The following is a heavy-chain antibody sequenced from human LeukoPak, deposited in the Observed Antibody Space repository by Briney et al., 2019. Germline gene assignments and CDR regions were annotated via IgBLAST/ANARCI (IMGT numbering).Heavy chain of an antibody. D-gene: IGHD6-19*01. Sequence: PSETLSLTCTVSGGSVSSRSHYWSWIRQPPGKGLEWIGEINHSGSTNYNPSLKSRVTISVDTSKNQFSLKLSSVTAADTAVYYCAIFAVAGLTELPMDVWGQGTTVTVSS. J-gene: IGHJ6*02. V-gene: IGHV4-39*07. CDR1: GGSVSSRSHY. CDR3: AIFAVAGLTELPMDV. CDR2: INHSGST.